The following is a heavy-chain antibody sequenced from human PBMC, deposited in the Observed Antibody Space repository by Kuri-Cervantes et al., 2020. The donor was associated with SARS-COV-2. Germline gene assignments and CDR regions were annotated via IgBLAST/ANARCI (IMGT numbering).Heavy chain of an antibody. D-gene: IGHD1-1*01. V-gene: IGHV4-34*01. J-gene: IGHJ2*01. CDR1: RASINTNF. CDR3: ARIRHPYWYFDL. Sequence: SETLSLTCSVSRASINTNFWTWIRQPPGKGLEWIGEINHSGSTNYNPSLKSRVTISVDTSKNQFSLKLSSVTAADTAVYYCARIRHPYWYFDLWGRGTLVTVSS. CDR2: INHSGST.